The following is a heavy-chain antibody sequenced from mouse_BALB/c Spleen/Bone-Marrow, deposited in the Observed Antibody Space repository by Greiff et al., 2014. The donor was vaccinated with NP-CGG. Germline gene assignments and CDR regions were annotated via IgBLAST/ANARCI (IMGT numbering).Heavy chain of an antibody. J-gene: IGHJ2*01. CDR3: ARYYYGSSYFDY. CDR2: IDPANGNT. Sequence: VQLQQSGAELGKPGASVKLSCTASGFNIKDTYMHWVKQRPEQGLEWIGRIDPANGNTKYDPKFQGKATITADTSSNTAYLQLSSLTSEDTAVYYCARYYYGSSYFDYWGQGSTLPFSS. CDR1: GFNIKDTY. V-gene: IGHV14-3*02. D-gene: IGHD1-1*01.